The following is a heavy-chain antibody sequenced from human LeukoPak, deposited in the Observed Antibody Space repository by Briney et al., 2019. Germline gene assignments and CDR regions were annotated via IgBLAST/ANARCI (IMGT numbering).Heavy chain of an antibody. CDR3: ATLVGYCSGGSCYYGASMYYFDY. Sequence: SETLSLTCAVYGGSFSGNYWSWIRQPPGKGLEWIGEIHHSGSTNYNPSLKSRVTISVDTAKNQFSLKVSSVTAADTAVYYCATLVGYCSGGSCYYGASMYYFDYWGQGTLVTVSS. V-gene: IGHV4-34*01. D-gene: IGHD2-15*01. CDR2: IHHSGST. CDR1: GGSFSGNY. J-gene: IGHJ4*02.